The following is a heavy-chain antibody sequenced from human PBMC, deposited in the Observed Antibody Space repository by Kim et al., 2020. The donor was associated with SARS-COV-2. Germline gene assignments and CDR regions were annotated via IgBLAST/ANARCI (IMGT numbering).Heavy chain of an antibody. Sequence: SLKSRVTISVDTSKNQFSLKLSSVTAADTAVSYCASHGPKHVSSWSWFDPWGQGTLVTVSS. CDR3: ASHGPKHVSSWSWFDP. J-gene: IGHJ5*02. D-gene: IGHD6-13*01. V-gene: IGHV4-39*01.